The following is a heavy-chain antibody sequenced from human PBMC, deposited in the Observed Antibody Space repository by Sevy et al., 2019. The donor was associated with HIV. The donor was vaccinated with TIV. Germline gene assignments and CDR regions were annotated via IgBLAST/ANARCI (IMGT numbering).Heavy chain of an antibody. Sequence: GGSLRLSCAASEFTFDDYGMHWVRQAPGKGLEWVSGISWSSGSIGYADSVKGRFTISRDNAKNSLYLQMNSLRAEDTALYYCAKAGTSSWYYFDYWGQGTLVTVSS. J-gene: IGHJ4*02. CDR2: ISWSSGSI. V-gene: IGHV3-9*01. CDR1: EFTFDDYG. CDR3: AKAGTSSWYYFDY. D-gene: IGHD6-13*01.